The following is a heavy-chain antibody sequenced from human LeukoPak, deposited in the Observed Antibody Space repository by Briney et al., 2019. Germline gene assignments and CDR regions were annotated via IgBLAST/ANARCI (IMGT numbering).Heavy chain of an antibody. Sequence: GGSLRLSCSASGFTFSHYAMHWVRQAPGKGLDWVAVIWHDGSSKYYADSVKGRFTISRANSRKTMSLQMNSLRAEDTAVYFCAKDAQRGFDYSNSSEYWGQGILVTVSS. CDR1: GFTFSHYA. CDR3: AKDAQRGFDYSNSSEY. CDR2: IWHDGSSK. D-gene: IGHD4-11*01. V-gene: IGHV3-33*06. J-gene: IGHJ4*02.